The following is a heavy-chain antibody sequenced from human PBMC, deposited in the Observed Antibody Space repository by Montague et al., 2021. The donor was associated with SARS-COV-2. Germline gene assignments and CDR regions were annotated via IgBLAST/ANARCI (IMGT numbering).Heavy chain of an antibody. CDR1: GGSISSYY. D-gene: IGHD3-9*01. Sequence: ETLSLTCTVSGGSISSYYWSWIRQPPGKGLEWIGYIYYSGSTNYNSSLKSRVTISVDTSKNQFSLKLSSVTAADTAVYYCARDSRTDFDWLFPDSGSYYYYMDVWGKGTTVTVPS. CDR3: ARDSRTDFDWLFPDSGSYYYYMDV. V-gene: IGHV4-59*01. J-gene: IGHJ6*03. CDR2: IYYSGST.